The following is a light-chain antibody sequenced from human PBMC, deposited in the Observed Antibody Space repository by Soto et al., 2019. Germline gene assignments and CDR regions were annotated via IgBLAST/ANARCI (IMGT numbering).Light chain of an antibody. CDR2: AVS. V-gene: IGLV2-14*01. J-gene: IGLJ1*01. CDR1: SSVVGSYKY. CDR3: SSYSSCSTLFV. Sequence: QSALTQPASGSGSHGQSITISCTGTSSVVGSYKYVSWYQRHPGRAPTDMIYAVSNRPSGASNRLSGFTVRNTASLTISGLQAEVEADYVCSSYSSCSTLFVFGSRT.